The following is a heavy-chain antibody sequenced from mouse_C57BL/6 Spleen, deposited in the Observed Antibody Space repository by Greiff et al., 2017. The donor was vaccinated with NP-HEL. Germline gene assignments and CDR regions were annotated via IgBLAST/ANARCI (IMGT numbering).Heavy chain of an antibody. CDR2: ILPGSGST. V-gene: IGHV1-9*01. J-gene: IGHJ4*01. Sequence: QVQLQQSGAELMKPGASVKLSCKATGYTFTGYWIEWVKQRPGHGLEWIGEILPGSGSTNYNEKFKGKATFTADTSSNTAYMQLSSLTTEDSAIYYCASGFYYYGSSYYAMDYWGQGTSVTVSS. CDR1: GYTFTGYW. D-gene: IGHD1-1*01. CDR3: ASGFYYYGSSYYAMDY.